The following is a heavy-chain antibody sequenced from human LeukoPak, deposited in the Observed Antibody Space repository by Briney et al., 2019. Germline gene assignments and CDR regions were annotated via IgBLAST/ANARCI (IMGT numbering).Heavy chain of an antibody. CDR2: IVVGSGNT. Sequence: ASVKVSCKASGFTFTSSAVQWVRQARGQRLEWIGWIVVGSGNTNYAQKSQERVTITRDMSTSTAYMELSSLRSEDTAVYYCAAEVKPYYFDYWGQGTLVTVSS. J-gene: IGHJ4*02. CDR1: GFTFTSSA. CDR3: AAEVKPYYFDY. D-gene: IGHD2-21*01. V-gene: IGHV1-58*01.